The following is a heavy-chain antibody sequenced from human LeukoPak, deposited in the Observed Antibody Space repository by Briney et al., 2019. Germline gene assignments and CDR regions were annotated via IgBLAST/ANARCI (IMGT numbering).Heavy chain of an antibody. CDR1: GFTFSSDW. Sequence: GGSLRLSCAASGFTFSSDWMHWVRQVPGKGLVWVSHISSEGRSTNYADSVKGRFTISRDNAKNTLYLQLNSLRVEDTAVYYCARSSTIFGVVIMNYWGQGTLVTVSS. D-gene: IGHD3-3*01. V-gene: IGHV3-74*01. J-gene: IGHJ4*02. CDR3: ARSSTIFGVVIMNY. CDR2: ISSEGRST.